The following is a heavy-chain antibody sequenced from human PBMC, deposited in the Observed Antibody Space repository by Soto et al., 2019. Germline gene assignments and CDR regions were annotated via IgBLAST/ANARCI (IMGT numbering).Heavy chain of an antibody. CDR2: TYQSGSA. J-gene: IGHJ6*02. V-gene: IGHV4-30-2*06. Sequence: TLSLTCPFSGGSISSGGYSWTWIRQSPGKGLEWIGYTYQSGSAYYNPSLKSRVTISVDRSKNQFSLSLTSVTPEDTAVYYCAIEYYGMDVWGQGITVTVSS. CDR1: GGSISSGGYS. CDR3: AIEYYGMDV.